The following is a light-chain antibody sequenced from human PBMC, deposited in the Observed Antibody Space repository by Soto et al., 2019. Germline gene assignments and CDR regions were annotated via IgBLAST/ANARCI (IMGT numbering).Light chain of an antibody. CDR1: QSVSGN. CDR2: GAS. Sequence: EIVMTQSPATLSVSPGERATLSCRASQSVSGNLAWYQQKPGQAPRLLIYGASTGATGIPARLSGSGSGTEFTLTISSLQSEDFAVYYCQQYNNWPPTFGQGTKVEIK. CDR3: QQYNNWPPT. V-gene: IGKV3-15*01. J-gene: IGKJ1*01.